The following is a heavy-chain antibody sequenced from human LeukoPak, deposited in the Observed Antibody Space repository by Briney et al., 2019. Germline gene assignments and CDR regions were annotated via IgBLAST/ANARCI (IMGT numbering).Heavy chain of an antibody. CDR1: GGSISSYN. CDR2: IHYSGST. CDR3: ARFVVVVPAATRGGSSDS. V-gene: IGHV4-59*01. Sequence: ETLSLTYTVSGGSISSYNWSWLRHPPQKGLEWIGYIHYSGSTNYNPSLKSRVTISVDTPKKQLSLQLSSVTAGDTAVYYCARFVVVVPAATRGGSSDSWGEGRLVRVSS. D-gene: IGHD2-2*01. J-gene: IGHJ5*02.